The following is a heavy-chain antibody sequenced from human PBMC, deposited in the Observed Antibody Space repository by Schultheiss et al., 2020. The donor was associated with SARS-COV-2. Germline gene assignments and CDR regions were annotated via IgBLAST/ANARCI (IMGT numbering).Heavy chain of an antibody. CDR3: ARLYSSTTDY. Sequence: ASVKVSCKASGYTFTSYAMHWVRQAPGQGLEWMGWINPNSGGTNYAQKFQGRVTMTRDTSISTAYMELSSLRSEDTAVYYCARLYSSTTDYWGQGTLVTVSS. CDR1: GYTFTSYA. J-gene: IGHJ4*02. D-gene: IGHD6-13*01. CDR2: INPNSGGT. V-gene: IGHV1-2*02.